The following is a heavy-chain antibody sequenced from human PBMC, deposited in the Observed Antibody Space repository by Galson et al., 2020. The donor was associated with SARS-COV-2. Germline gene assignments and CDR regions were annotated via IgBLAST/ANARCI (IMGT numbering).Heavy chain of an antibody. Sequence: GESLKISCAASGFTFSSYWMSWVRQAPGKGLEWVANIKQDGSEKYYVDSVKGRFTISRDNAKNSLYLQMNSLRAEDTAVYYCARDRVARILLTAEVYDYYGMDVWGQGTTVTVSS. V-gene: IGHV3-7*01. CDR1: GFTFSSYW. D-gene: IGHD2-15*01. CDR3: ARDRVARILLTAEVYDYYGMDV. CDR2: IKQDGSEK. J-gene: IGHJ6*02.